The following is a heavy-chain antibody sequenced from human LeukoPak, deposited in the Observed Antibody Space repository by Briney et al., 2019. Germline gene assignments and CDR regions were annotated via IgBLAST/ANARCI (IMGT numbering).Heavy chain of an antibody. CDR1: GGSISSGDYY. V-gene: IGHV4-30-4*01. Sequence: PSETLSLTCTVSGGSISSGDYYWSWIRQPPGKGLEWIGYIYYSGSTYYNPSLKSRVTISVDTSKNQFSLKLSSVTAADTAVYYCARVVDYVWGSYRTLDSWGQGTLVTVSS. J-gene: IGHJ4*02. CDR3: ARVVDYVWGSYRTLDS. CDR2: IYYSGST. D-gene: IGHD3-16*02.